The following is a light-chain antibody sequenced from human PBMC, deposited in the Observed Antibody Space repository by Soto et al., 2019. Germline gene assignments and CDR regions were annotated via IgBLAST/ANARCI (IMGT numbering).Light chain of an antibody. Sequence: DIVMTQSPDSLAVSLGERATINCRSSQTVLYSSNNRDYLAWYQQKPGQPPKLLIYWASARESGVSDRFSGTGSGTDFTLTISSLQAEDVTVYYCQQYYDSPLT. J-gene: IGKJ5*01. V-gene: IGKV4-1*01. CDR2: WAS. CDR1: QTVLYSSNNRDY. CDR3: QQYYDSPLT.